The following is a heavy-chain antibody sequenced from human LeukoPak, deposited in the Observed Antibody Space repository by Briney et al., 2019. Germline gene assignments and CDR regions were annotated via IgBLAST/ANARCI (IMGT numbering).Heavy chain of an antibody. D-gene: IGHD3-10*01. Sequence: SETLSLTCTVSGGSISGTSYYWGWIRQPPGKGLEWIGSIYYSGSTYYNPSLKSRVTISVDTSKNQFSLKLSSVTAADTAVYYCARDVGHNYYGSGRPRGVWGQGTTVTVSS. CDR1: GGSISGTSYY. J-gene: IGHJ6*02. CDR3: ARDVGHNYYGSGRPRGV. CDR2: IYYSGST. V-gene: IGHV4-39*07.